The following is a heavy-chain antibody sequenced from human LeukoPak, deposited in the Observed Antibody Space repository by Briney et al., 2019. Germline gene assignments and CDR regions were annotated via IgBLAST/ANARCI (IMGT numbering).Heavy chain of an antibody. J-gene: IGHJ6*03. CDR2: INPNSGGT. Sequence: ASVKVSCKASGGTFSSYAISWVRQAPGQGLEWMGWINPNSGGTNYAQKFQGRVTMTRDTSISTAYMELSRLRSDDTAVYYCARDRRFLETDYYYYYMDVWGKGTTVAVSS. CDR1: GGTFSSYA. CDR3: ARDRRFLETDYYYYYMDV. D-gene: IGHD3-3*01. V-gene: IGHV1-2*02.